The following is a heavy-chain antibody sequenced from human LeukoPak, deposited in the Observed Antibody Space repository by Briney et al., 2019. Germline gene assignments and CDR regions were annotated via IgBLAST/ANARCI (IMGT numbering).Heavy chain of an antibody. V-gene: IGHV4-59*08. CDR2: IYYSGST. D-gene: IGHD6-19*01. J-gene: IGHJ3*02. CDR3: ARHKYSSGWPPEGAFDI. CDR1: GGSISSYY. Sequence: SETLSLTCNVSGGSISSYYWSWIRQPPGKGLEWIGFIYYSGSTNYNPSLKSRVTISVDTSKNQFSLKLSSVTAADTAVYYCARHKYSSGWPPEGAFDIWGQGTMVTVSS.